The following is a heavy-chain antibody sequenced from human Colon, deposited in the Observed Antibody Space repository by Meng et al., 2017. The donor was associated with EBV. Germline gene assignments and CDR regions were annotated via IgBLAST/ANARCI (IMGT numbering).Heavy chain of an antibody. CDR1: GGSISSGGYY. CDR3: ARASYGSGSPLGESWFDP. D-gene: IGHD3-10*01. CDR2: IHSSGST. J-gene: IGHJ5*02. Sequence: QVQLQESGPGLVKHSQYPSLTCTVSGGSISSGGYYWSWIRQHPGKGLEWIGYIHSSGSTYYNPSLRSRLTISVDTSKNQFSLKLSSVTAADTAVYYCARASYGSGSPLGESWFDPWGQGTLVTVSS. V-gene: IGHV4-31*03.